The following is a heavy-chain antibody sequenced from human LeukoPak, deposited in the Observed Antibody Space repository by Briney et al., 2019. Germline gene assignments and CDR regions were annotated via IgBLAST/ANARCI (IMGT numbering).Heavy chain of an antibody. D-gene: IGHD3-22*01. J-gene: IGHJ6*02. V-gene: IGHV3-66*01. Sequence: QPGGSLRLSCAASGFNVSLNYMTWVRQAPGRGLEWVSFISRGGSAYYADSVKGRFTISRDNSKNTLLLQMNSLRAEDTAVYFCARAHYYDYSYGMDVWGQGTAVTVSS. CDR3: ARAHYYDYSYGMDV. CDR1: GFNVSLNY. CDR2: ISRGGSA.